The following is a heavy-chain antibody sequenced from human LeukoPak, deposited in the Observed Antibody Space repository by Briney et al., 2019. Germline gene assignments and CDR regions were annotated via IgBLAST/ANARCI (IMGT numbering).Heavy chain of an antibody. D-gene: IGHD3-22*01. CDR3: AKGPSTSSYYYDGSAYYVDY. Sequence: PGGSLRLSCAASGFTFSSYAMSWVRQAPGKGLEWVSAIGGSGGSAYYADSVKGRFTISRDNSKNTLYLQMNSLRAEDTAVYYCAKGPSTSSYYYDGSAYYVDYWGQGTLVTVSS. CDR1: GFTFSSYA. V-gene: IGHV3-23*01. J-gene: IGHJ4*02. CDR2: IGGSGGSA.